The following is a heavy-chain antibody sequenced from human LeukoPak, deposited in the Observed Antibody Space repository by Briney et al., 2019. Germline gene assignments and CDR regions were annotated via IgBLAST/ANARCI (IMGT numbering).Heavy chain of an antibody. CDR1: GGSFSGYY. J-gene: IGHJ4*02. V-gene: IGHV4-34*01. Sequence: SETLSLTCAVYGGSFSGYYWSWIRQPPGKGLEWIGEINHSGSTYYNPSLKSRVTISVDTSKNQFSLKLSSVTAADTAVYYCAVEFLGYGSGSYFDYWGQGTLVTVSS. CDR3: AVEFLGYGSGSYFDY. CDR2: INHSGST. D-gene: IGHD3-10*01.